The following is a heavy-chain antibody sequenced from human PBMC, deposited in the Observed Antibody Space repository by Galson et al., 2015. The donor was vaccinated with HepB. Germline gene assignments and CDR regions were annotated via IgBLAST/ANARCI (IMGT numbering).Heavy chain of an antibody. J-gene: IGHJ3*02. D-gene: IGHD2-15*01. V-gene: IGHV3-23*01. Sequence: SLRLSCAASGITFSSYAMSWVRQAAGKGLKWVSGISGSGGGAYYADSVKGRFTISRDNSRNTLYLQMNSLRAEDTAVYYCAKSRSGFDDGFDIWGQGTMVTVSS. CDR1: GITFSSYA. CDR3: AKSRSGFDDGFDI. CDR2: ISGSGGGA.